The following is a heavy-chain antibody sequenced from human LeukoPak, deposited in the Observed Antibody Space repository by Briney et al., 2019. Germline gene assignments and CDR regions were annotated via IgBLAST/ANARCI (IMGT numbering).Heavy chain of an antibody. Sequence: PGGSLRLSCAASGFTFSRYAMHWVRQAPGKGLEWVAVISYDGSNKYYADSVKGRYTISRDNSENTLYLQMNSLRPEDTAAYYCARDYYDSSGYPSGPFDYWGRGTLVTVSS. CDR1: GFTFSRYA. J-gene: IGHJ4*02. D-gene: IGHD3-22*01. CDR3: ARDYYDSSGYPSGPFDY. V-gene: IGHV3-30*04. CDR2: ISYDGSNK.